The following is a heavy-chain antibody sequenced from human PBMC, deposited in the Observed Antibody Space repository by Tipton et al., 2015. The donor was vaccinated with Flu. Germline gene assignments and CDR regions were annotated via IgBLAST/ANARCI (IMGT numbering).Heavy chain of an antibody. CDR2: IYRGGDT. J-gene: IGHJ4*02. CDR1: GFTVSSNY. D-gene: IGHD7-27*01. V-gene: IGHV3-66*02. CDR3: ASDNWGSLDYFDF. Sequence: GSLRLSCVVSGFTVSSNYMSWVRQAPGKGLEWLSVIYRGGDTYYTESVKGRFTISRDNSKNTLYLQMNSLRVEDTGVYYCASDNWGSLDYFDFWGQGTLVTVSS.